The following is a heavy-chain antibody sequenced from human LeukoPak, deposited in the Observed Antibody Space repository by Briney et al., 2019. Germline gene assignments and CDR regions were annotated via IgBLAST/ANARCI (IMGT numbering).Heavy chain of an antibody. J-gene: IGHJ4*02. CDR3: ARGKWVTMIVVVSAPSIDY. V-gene: IGHV3-23*01. CDR2: ISGSGGST. D-gene: IGHD3-22*01. CDR1: GFTFSSYA. Sequence: GGSLRLSCAASGFTFSSYAMSWVRQAPGKGLEWVSAISGSGGSTYYADSVKGRFTISRDNSKNTLCLQMNSLRAEDTAVYYCARGKWVTMIVVVSAPSIDYWGQGTLVTVSS.